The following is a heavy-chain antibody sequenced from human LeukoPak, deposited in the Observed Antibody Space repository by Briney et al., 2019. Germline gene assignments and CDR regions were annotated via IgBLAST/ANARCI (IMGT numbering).Heavy chain of an antibody. Sequence: PGRSLRLSCAASGFTFDDYAMHWLRQAPGKGLEGVSGISWDSGSIGYADSVKGRFTISRDNAKNSLYLQMNSLRAEDTALYYCPKSDDHGDYGSFFYWGQGTLFTVS. CDR2: ISWDSGSI. CDR3: PKSDDHGDYGSFFY. V-gene: IGHV3-9*01. J-gene: IGHJ4*02. CDR1: GFTFDDYA. D-gene: IGHD4-17*01.